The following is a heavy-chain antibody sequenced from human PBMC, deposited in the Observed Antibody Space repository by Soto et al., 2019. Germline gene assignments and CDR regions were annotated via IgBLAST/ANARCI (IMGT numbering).Heavy chain of an antibody. Sequence: GGSLRLSCAASGFTFSSYAMSWVRQAPGKGLEWVSAISGSGGSTYYADSVKGRFTISRDNSKNTLYLQMNSLRAEDTAVYYCAKDIFKTTVTTDAFDIWGQGTMVTVSS. D-gene: IGHD4-17*01. V-gene: IGHV3-23*01. CDR3: AKDIFKTTVTTDAFDI. CDR1: GFTFSSYA. J-gene: IGHJ3*02. CDR2: ISGSGGST.